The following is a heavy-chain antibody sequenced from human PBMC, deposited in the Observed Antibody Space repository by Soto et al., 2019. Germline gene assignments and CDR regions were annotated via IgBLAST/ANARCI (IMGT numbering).Heavy chain of an antibody. Sequence: QVQLVESGGGVGQPGRSLRVSCAASGFTFSNYAMHWVRQAPGKGLEWVAVVSYDGSKQFYADSVEGRFTISRDSSKSTLYLHMDNLRDEDTAVYYCARDRVYYYDNSGYCNFEYWGQGTLVTVSS. V-gene: IGHV3-30-3*01. J-gene: IGHJ4*02. CDR3: ARDRVYYYDNSGYCNFEY. CDR1: GFTFSNYA. CDR2: VSYDGSKQ. D-gene: IGHD3-22*01.